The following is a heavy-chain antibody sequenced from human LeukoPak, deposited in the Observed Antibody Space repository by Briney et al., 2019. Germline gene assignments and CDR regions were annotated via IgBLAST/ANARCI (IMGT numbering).Heavy chain of an antibody. CDR3: ARSGRDYGGRASTSGGWFDP. Sequence: SETLSLTCAVSGGSFSGYYWSCIRQPPGKGLEWIGDINHSGSTNYNPSLKSRVTISVDTSKNQFSLKLSSVTAADTAVYYCARSGRDYGGRASTSGGWFDPWGQGTLVTVSS. D-gene: IGHD4-23*01. CDR2: INHSGST. CDR1: GGSFSGYY. V-gene: IGHV4-34*01. J-gene: IGHJ5*02.